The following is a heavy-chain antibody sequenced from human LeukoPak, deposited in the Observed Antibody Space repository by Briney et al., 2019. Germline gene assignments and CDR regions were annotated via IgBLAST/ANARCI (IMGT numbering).Heavy chain of an antibody. J-gene: IGHJ3*02. CDR1: GFTFSSYS. V-gene: IGHV3-30*02. D-gene: IGHD3-10*01. CDR3: AKEGDGSGSYRRGAFDI. Sequence: GGSLRLSCAASGFTFSSYSMNWVRQAPGKGLEWVAFIRYDGSNKYYADSVKGRFTISRDNSKNTLYLQMNSLRAEDTAVYYCAKEGDGSGSYRRGAFDIWGQGTMVTVSS. CDR2: IRYDGSNK.